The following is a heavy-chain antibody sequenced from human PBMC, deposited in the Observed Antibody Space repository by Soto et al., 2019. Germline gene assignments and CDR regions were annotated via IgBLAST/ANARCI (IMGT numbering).Heavy chain of an antibody. CDR1: GFTFSSNG. D-gene: IGHD6-19*01. CDR3: AKDHGYSSFCVDY. CDR2: ISYDGSNK. Sequence: QVQLVESGGGVVQPGRSLRLSCAASGFTFSSNGMHWVRQAPGEGLEWVAVISYDGSNKYQADSVKGRFTISRDNSKNTLYLQMNSLRAEDTAVYYCAKDHGYSSFCVDYWGQGTLVTVSS. V-gene: IGHV3-30*18. J-gene: IGHJ4*02.